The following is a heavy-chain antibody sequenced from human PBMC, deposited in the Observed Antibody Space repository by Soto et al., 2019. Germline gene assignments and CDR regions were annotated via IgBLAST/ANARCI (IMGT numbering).Heavy chain of an antibody. Sequence: ASVKVSCKASGYTFITYAIHWVRQAPGQRLEWMGLIDAANGNTRYSQKFQGRVIFTRDTSASTVYMELSSLNSEDRAVFYCARDRHYYDSSGSSYYFDYWGQGTLVTVSS. V-gene: IGHV1-3*01. CDR2: IDAANGNT. CDR1: GYTFITYA. D-gene: IGHD3-22*01. CDR3: ARDRHYYDSSGSSYYFDY. J-gene: IGHJ4*02.